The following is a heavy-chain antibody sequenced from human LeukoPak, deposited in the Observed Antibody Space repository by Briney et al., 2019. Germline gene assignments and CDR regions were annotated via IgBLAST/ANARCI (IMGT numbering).Heavy chain of an antibody. J-gene: IGHJ4*02. CDR2: ISGSGGST. Sequence: GGSLRPSCAASGFTFSSYGMSWVRQAPGKGLEWVSAISGSGGSTYYADSVKGRFTISRDNSKNTLYLQMNSLRAEDTAVYYCAKVPGRYYDSSGYSPRGYWGQGTLVTVSS. D-gene: IGHD3-22*01. CDR1: GFTFSSYG. CDR3: AKVPGRYYDSSGYSPRGY. V-gene: IGHV3-23*01.